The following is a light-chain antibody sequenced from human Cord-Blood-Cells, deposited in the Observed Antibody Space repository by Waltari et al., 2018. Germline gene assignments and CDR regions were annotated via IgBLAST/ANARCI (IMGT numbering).Light chain of an antibody. CDR1: QSVSSY. Sequence: EIVLTQSPATLSLSPGERAPLSCRASQSVSSYLAWYQQQPGQAPRLLIYDASNRATGIPARFSGSGSGTDFTLTISSLEPEDFAVYYCQQRSNWPPFTFGPGTKVDIK. CDR2: DAS. CDR3: QQRSNWPPFT. V-gene: IGKV3-11*01. J-gene: IGKJ3*01.